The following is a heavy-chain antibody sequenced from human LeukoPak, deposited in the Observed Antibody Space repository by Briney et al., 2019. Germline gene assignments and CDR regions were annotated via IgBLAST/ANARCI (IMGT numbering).Heavy chain of an antibody. J-gene: IGHJ4*02. D-gene: IGHD5-24*01. V-gene: IGHV1-24*01. Sequence: ASVTVSRKVSGYTLTELSMHWVRQSPGKRLEWRGGFDPENGETSNAQKFQGRVTMTEDTSSDTAYMELSSLRSEDTAVYYCATDIAPRSRWSTYYFDYWGQGTLVTVSS. CDR3: ATDIAPRSRWSTYYFDY. CDR2: FDPENGET. CDR1: GYTLTELS.